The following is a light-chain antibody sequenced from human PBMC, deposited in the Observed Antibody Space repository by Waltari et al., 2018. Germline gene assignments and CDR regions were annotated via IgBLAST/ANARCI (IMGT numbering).Light chain of an antibody. Sequence: QSVLTQSPSASGTPGQRVTISCSGSSSNIEINYVYWYQQFPGTAPKLLIYGDHQRPSGVPDRFSGSKSGTSASLAISGRRSEDEADYYCAVWDDSLSGRVFGGGTRLTVL. J-gene: IGLJ3*02. CDR3: AVWDDSLSGRV. CDR1: SSNIEINY. V-gene: IGLV1-47*01. CDR2: GDH.